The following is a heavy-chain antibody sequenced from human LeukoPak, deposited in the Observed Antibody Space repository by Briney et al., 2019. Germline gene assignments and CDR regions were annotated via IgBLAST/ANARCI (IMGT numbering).Heavy chain of an antibody. Sequence: GGSLRLSCAASGFTFSSYGMHWVRQAPGKGLEWVAVISYDGSNKYYADSVKGRFTISRDNSKNTLYLQMNSLRAEDTAVYYCAKDQGYYDSSGYYDYWGQGTLVTVSS. CDR1: GFTFSSYG. V-gene: IGHV3-30*18. CDR3: AKDQGYYDSSGYYDY. J-gene: IGHJ4*02. CDR2: ISYDGSNK. D-gene: IGHD3-22*01.